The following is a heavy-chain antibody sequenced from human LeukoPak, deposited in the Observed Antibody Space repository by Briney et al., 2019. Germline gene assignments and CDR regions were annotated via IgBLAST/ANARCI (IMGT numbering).Heavy chain of an antibody. CDR1: GYTFTSYD. J-gene: IGHJ4*02. CDR3: ARAYYDILTGYYEDY. Sequence: ASVKVSCKASGYTFTSYDINWGRQATGQGLEWMGWMNPNSGNTGYAQKFQGRVTITRNTSISTAYMELSSLRSEDTAVYYCARAYYDILTGYYEDYWGQGTLVTVSS. D-gene: IGHD3-9*01. V-gene: IGHV1-8*03. CDR2: MNPNSGNT.